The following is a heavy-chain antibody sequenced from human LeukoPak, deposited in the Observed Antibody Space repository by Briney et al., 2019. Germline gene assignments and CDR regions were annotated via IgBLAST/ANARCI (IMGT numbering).Heavy chain of an antibody. CDR3: ARADVGPFDP. CDR1: GFTFSHYE. J-gene: IGHJ5*02. Sequence: GGSLRLSCIGAGFTFSHYEMNWVRQAPGGGLGWVSYISSSGGTIYYADSVKGRFTISRGNAKNSLYLQVNSLRAEDTAVYYCARADVGPFDPWGQGTLVTVSS. D-gene: IGHD3-10*02. CDR2: ISSSGGTI. V-gene: IGHV3-48*03.